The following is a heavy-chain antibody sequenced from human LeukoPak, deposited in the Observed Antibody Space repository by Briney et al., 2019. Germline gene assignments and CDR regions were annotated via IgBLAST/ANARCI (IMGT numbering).Heavy chain of an antibody. J-gene: IGHJ4*02. Sequence: SETLSLTCTVSGGSISSGGYYWSWIRQPPGKGLEWIGYIYHSGNTYYNPSLKSRVTISVDRSKNQFSLKLSSVTAADTAVYYCARDGTSIAVAGRPDYWGQGTLVTVSS. V-gene: IGHV4-30-2*01. D-gene: IGHD6-19*01. CDR1: GGSISSGGYY. CDR3: ARDGTSIAVAGRPDY. CDR2: IYHSGNT.